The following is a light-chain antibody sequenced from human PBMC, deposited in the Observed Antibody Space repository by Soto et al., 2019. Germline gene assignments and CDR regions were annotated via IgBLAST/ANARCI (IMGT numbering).Light chain of an antibody. CDR3: QQYGDWPLT. J-gene: IGKJ4*01. V-gene: IGKV3-15*01. CDR1: QSVRSTY. CDR2: GVS. Sequence: EIVMTQSPVTLSVSPGERATLSCRASQSVRSTYLAWYQQKPGQAPRLLIFGVSNWAAGIPAMFSGSGSGTKFTLTISRLQSEDFEVYYCQQYGDWPLTFGGGTKVEIK.